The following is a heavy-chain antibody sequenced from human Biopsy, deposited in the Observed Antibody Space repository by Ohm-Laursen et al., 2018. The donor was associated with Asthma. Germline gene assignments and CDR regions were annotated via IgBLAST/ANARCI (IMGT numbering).Heavy chain of an antibody. CDR2: THYSGTT. D-gene: IGHD3-22*01. J-gene: IGHJ3*01. CDR3: ARVRGAFYESSVKNAFDV. Sequence: SETLSLTCPVSGGSINNFYWSWIRQPPGKGLEYIGYTHYSGTTNTDPSLTGRVTMSVDTSKNQFSLKVTSVTAADTAVYFCARVRGAFYESSVKNAFDVWGQGTMVTVSS. V-gene: IGHV4-59*01. CDR1: GGSINNFY.